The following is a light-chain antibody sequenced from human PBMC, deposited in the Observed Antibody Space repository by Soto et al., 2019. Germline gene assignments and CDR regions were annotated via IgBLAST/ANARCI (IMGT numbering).Light chain of an antibody. CDR3: QQSYSSPFT. CDR1: QSISIY. CDR2: AAS. V-gene: IGKV1-39*01. Sequence: DIQMTQSPSSLSASVGDRVTITCRASQSISIYLNWYQQKPGKAPELLIYAASSLQSGVPSRFSGSGSGTDFTLTISSLQPEEFATYYCQQSYSSPFTFGQGTKLEIK. J-gene: IGKJ2*01.